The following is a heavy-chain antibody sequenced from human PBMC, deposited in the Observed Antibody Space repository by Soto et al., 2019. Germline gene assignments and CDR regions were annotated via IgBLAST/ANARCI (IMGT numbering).Heavy chain of an antibody. D-gene: IGHD3-9*01. V-gene: IGHV1-8*01. Sequence: QVQLVQSGAEVKKPGASVKVSCKASGYTFTSYDINWVRQATGQGLEWMGWMNPNSGNTGYAQKFQGRVTMTRNTSISTAYMELSSLRSEDTAVYYCSRGRLRYFDWLLEGRFDPWGQGTLVTVSS. CDR2: MNPNSGNT. CDR3: SRGRLRYFDWLLEGRFDP. J-gene: IGHJ5*02. CDR1: GYTFTSYD.